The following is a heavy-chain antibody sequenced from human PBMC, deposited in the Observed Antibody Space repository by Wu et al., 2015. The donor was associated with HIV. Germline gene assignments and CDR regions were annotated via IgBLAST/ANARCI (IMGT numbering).Heavy chain of an antibody. D-gene: IGHD2-2*01. Sequence: VQLVQSGAEVKKPGASVKVSCKASGYTFTGYYMHWVRQAPGQGLEWMGWINPNSGGTNYAQKFQGRVTMTRDTSISTAYMELSRLRSDDTAVYYCARDLDCSSTSCSPERLVHYYMDVWGKGTTVTVSS. V-gene: IGHV1-2*02. CDR2: INPNSGGT. J-gene: IGHJ6*03. CDR3: ARDLDCSSTSCSPERLVHYYMDV. CDR1: GYTFTGYY.